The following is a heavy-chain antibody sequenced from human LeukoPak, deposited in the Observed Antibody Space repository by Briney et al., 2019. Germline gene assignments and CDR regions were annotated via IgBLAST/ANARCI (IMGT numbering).Heavy chain of an antibody. CDR3: AAGRGYSGYASEDRGFDY. V-gene: IGHV3-30*02. Sequence: PGGSLRLSCAASGFTFSSYGMHWVRQAPGKGLEWVAFIRYDGSNKYYADSVKGRFTISRDNSKNTLYLQMNSLRAEDTAVYYCAAGRGYSGYASEDRGFDYWGQGTLVTVSS. J-gene: IGHJ4*02. CDR1: GFTFSSYG. D-gene: IGHD5-12*01. CDR2: IRYDGSNK.